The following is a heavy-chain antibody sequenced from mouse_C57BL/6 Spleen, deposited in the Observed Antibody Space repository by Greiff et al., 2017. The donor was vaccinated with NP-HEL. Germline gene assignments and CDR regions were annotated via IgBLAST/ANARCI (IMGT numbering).Heavy chain of an antibody. D-gene: IGHD3-2*02. J-gene: IGHJ2*01. V-gene: IGHV14-4*01. CDR1: GFNIKDDY. CDR3: TLDSSGSYYFDY. CDR2: IDPENGDT. Sequence: VQLQQSGAELVRPGASVKLSCTASGFNIKDDYMHWVKQRPEQGLEWIGWIDPENGDTEYASKFQGKATITADTSSNTAYLQLSSLTSEDTAVYYCTLDSSGSYYFDYWGQGTTLTVSS.